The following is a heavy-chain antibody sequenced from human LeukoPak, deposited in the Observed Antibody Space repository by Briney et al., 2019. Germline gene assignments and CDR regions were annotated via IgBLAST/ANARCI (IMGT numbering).Heavy chain of an antibody. D-gene: IGHD7-27*01. V-gene: IGHV3-23*01. CDR2: ISGSGGST. CDR3: AKDPDNWGLFRYYFDY. J-gene: IGHJ4*02. Sequence: PGGSLRLSCAASGFTFSSYAMSWVRQAPGKGLEWVSAISGSGGSTYYADSVKGRFTISRDNSKNTLYLQMNSLRAEDTAVYYCAKDPDNWGLFRYYFDYWGQGTLVTVSS. CDR1: GFTFSSYA.